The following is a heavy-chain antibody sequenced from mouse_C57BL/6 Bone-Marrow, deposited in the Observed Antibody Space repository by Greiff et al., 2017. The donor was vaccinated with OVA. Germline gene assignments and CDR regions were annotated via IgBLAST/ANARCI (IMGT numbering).Heavy chain of an antibody. CDR2: IRLKSDNYAT. Sequence: EVKLVESGGGLVQPGGSMKLSCVASGFTFSNYWMNWVRQSPEKGLEWVAQIRLKSDNYATHYAESVKGRFTISRDDSKSSVYLQMNNLRAEDTGIYYCTGTNYYGSSYVAAMDYWGQGTSVTVSS. J-gene: IGHJ4*01. CDR3: TGTNYYGSSYVAAMDY. D-gene: IGHD1-1*01. V-gene: IGHV6-3*01. CDR1: GFTFSNYW.